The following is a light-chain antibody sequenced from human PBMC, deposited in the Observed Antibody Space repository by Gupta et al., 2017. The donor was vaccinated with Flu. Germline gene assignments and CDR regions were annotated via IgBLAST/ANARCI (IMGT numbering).Light chain of an antibody. V-gene: IGKV1-5*03. Sequence: PSILYASVGDRVTFTCRASQNILRWLAWYQIKPGKAPKLLISEASHVPIGVPSRFSGSGSETEFTLTINSLQPDDFATYYCQQEDTYVLSFGGGTKVQNK. CDR2: EAS. J-gene: IGKJ4*01. CDR1: QNILRW. CDR3: QQEDTYVLS.